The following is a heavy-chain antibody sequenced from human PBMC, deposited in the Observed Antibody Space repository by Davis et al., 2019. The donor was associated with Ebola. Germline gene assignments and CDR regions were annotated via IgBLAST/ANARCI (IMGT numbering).Heavy chain of an antibody. CDR2: ISSSSSTI. V-gene: IGHV3-48*02. D-gene: IGHD3-22*01. Sequence: PGGSLRLSCAASGFTFSSYSMNWVRQAPGKGLEWVSYISSSSSTIYYADSVKGRFTISRDNAKNSLYLQMNSLRDEDTAVYYCARDLGGWGGKWLLRWRYFDYWGQGTLVTVSS. J-gene: IGHJ4*02. CDR1: GFTFSSYS. CDR3: ARDLGGWGGKWLLRWRYFDY.